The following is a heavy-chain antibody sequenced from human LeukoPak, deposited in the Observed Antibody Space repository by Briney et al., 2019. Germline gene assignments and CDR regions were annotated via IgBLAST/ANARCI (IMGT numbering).Heavy chain of an antibody. CDR1: GFTFSSYG. CDR3: ARDTYYYDSSGYCCYFDY. V-gene: IGHV3-33*01. J-gene: IGHJ4*02. CDR2: IWYDGSNK. D-gene: IGHD3-22*01. Sequence: GRSLRLSCVASGFTFSSYGMHWVRQAPGKGLEWVAVIWYDGSNKYYADSVKGRFTISRDNSKNTLYLQMNSLRAEDTAVYYCARDTYYYDSSGYCCYFDYWGQGTLVTVSS.